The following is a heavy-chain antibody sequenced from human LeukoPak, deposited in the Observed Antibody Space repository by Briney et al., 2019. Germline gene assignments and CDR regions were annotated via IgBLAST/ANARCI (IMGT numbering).Heavy chain of an antibody. CDR2: INHSGST. J-gene: IGHJ4*02. CDR3: ASKRIVATIYDY. V-gene: IGHV4-34*01. CDR1: GGSFSGYY. D-gene: IGHD5-12*01. Sequence: SETLSLTCAVYGGSFSGYYWSWIRRPPGKGLEWIGEINHSGSTNYNPSLKSRVTISVDTSKNQFSLKLSSVTAADTAVYYCASKRIVATIYDYWGQGTLVTVSS.